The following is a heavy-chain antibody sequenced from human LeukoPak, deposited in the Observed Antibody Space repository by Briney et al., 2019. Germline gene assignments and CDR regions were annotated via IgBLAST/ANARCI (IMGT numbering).Heavy chain of an antibody. Sequence: ASVKVSCKASGYTFTSYGISWVRQAPGQGLEWMGWISAYNGNTNYAQKLQGRVTMTTDTSTSTAYMELRSLRSDDTAVYHCARTTYDSSGYYYFDYWGQGTLVTVSS. CDR2: ISAYNGNT. J-gene: IGHJ4*02. V-gene: IGHV1-18*01. CDR1: GYTFTSYG. CDR3: ARTTYDSSGYYYFDY. D-gene: IGHD3-22*01.